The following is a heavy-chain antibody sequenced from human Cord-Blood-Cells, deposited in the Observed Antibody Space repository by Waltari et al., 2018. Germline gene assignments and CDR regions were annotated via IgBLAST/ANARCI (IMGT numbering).Heavy chain of an antibody. CDR2: IIPIFGTA. J-gene: IGHJ5*02. CDR3: ARVWQLALNWFDP. CDR1: GGTLSSSA. V-gene: IGHV1-69*01. Sequence: QVQLVQSGAEVKKPGSSVKVSCKASGGTLSSSALSWVRQAPGQGLEWMGGIIPIFGTANYAQKFQGRVTITADESTSTAYMELSSLRSEDTAVYYCARVWQLALNWFDPWGQGTLVTVSS. D-gene: IGHD6-13*01.